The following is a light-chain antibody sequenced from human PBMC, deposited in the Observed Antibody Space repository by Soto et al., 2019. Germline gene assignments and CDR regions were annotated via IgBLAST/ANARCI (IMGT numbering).Light chain of an antibody. CDR2: DVG. CDR1: SSDICGYNY. Sequence: QSALAQPASVSGSPGQSITISCTGASSDICGYNYVSWYQQYPGKAPKLMIYDVGNRPSGVFNRFSGSKSGNTASLTISGLQAEDEADYFCSSYTGSSTYVFGTGTKVTVL. CDR3: SSYTGSSTYV. J-gene: IGLJ1*01. V-gene: IGLV2-14*03.